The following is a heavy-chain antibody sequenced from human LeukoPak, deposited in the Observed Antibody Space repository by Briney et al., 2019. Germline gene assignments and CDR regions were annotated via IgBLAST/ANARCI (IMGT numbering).Heavy chain of an antibody. V-gene: IGHV5-10-1*01. CDR3: ASSVDIAAAGKYYYYGMDV. Sequence: GESLRISCKGSGYSFTSYWISWVRQMPGKGLEWMGRIDPSDSYTNYSPSFQGHVTISADKSISTAYLQWSSLKASDTAMYYCASSVDIAAAGKYYYYGMDVWGQGTTVTVSS. CDR1: GYSFTSYW. D-gene: IGHD6-13*01. CDR2: IDPSDSYT. J-gene: IGHJ6*02.